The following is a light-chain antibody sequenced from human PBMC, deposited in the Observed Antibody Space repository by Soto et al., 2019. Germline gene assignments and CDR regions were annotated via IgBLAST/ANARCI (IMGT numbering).Light chain of an antibody. CDR1: SSNIGNNY. V-gene: IGLV1-51*01. Sequence: QSVLTQPRSVSAAPGQKVTISCSGSSSNIGNNYVSWYQQLPGTAPKLLIYDNNKRPSGIPDRFSGSKSGTSATLGITGLQTGDEADYYCGTWDSSLSAEVFGGGTKLTVL. CDR3: GTWDSSLSAEV. J-gene: IGLJ2*01. CDR2: DNN.